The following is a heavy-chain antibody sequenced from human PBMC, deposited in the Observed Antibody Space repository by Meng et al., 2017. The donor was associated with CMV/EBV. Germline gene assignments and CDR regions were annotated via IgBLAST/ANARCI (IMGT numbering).Heavy chain of an antibody. V-gene: IGHV1-2*02. CDR1: GKY. J-gene: IGHJ4*02. CDR3: ARGVVPAAIGGGGYRGYYFDY. CDR2: ISHNCCAT. Sequence: GKYHPGGRQDPEQGVEMIGCISHNCCATNSVQKLPGRVTRTRDPSISTAYMELSRLRSDDTAVYYCARGVVPAAIGGGGYRGYYFDYWGQGNLVTVSS. D-gene: IGHD2-2*02.